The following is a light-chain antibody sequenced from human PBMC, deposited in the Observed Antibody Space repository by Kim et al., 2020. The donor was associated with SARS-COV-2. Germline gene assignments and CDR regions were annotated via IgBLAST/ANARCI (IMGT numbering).Light chain of an antibody. CDR3: KQYNNWPPAT. CDR2: GAS. V-gene: IGKV3-15*01. CDR1: QSVSSN. J-gene: IGKJ4*01. Sequence: SPGERAHLSCRASQSVSSNLAWYQQKPGQAPRLLIYGASTRATGIPARFSGSGSGTEFTLTISSLQSEDFAVYYCKQYNNWPPATFGGGTKVDIK.